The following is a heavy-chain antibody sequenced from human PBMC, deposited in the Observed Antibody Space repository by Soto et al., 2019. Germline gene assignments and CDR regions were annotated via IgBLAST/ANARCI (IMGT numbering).Heavy chain of an antibody. J-gene: IGHJ4*02. D-gene: IGHD1-1*01. Sequence: QVQLVQSGAEVKRPGASVKVSCKASEYTFTSTPFHWVRQAPGQRPEWMGWINPGNGNTEYSQKFQGRVIVTRDTSASTAYMELSSLKFEDTAVYYCAGRPDLYRGPFDYWGQGTVVTVSS. V-gene: IGHV1-3*01. CDR3: AGRPDLYRGPFDY. CDR2: INPGNGNT. CDR1: EYTFTSTP.